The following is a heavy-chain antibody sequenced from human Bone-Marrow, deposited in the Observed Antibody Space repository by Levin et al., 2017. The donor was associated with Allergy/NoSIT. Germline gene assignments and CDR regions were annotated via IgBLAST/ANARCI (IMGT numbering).Heavy chain of an antibody. Sequence: SQTLSLTCTVSGGSISSGGYYWSWIRQHPGKGLEWIGYIYYSGSTYYNPSLKSRVTISVDTSKNQFSLKLSSVTAADTAVYYCARGPPGSSSYYFDYWGQGTLVTVSS. V-gene: IGHV4-31*03. D-gene: IGHD6-6*01. CDR3: ARGPPGSSSYYFDY. CDR2: IYYSGST. CDR1: GGSISSGGYY. J-gene: IGHJ4*02.